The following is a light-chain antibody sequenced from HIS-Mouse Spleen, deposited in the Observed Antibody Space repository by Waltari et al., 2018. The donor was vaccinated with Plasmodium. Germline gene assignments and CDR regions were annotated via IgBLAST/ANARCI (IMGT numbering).Light chain of an antibody. V-gene: IGLV3-10*01. CDR1: ALPQKY. CDR3: YSTDSSGNHRV. Sequence: SYELTQPPSDSVSPGHTPRITCSGDALPQKYTYWYQQKSGQAPMLVIYEDSKRPSGIPERVSGSSSGTMATLTISGAQVEDEADYYCYSTDSSGNHRVFGGGPKLTVL. CDR2: EDS. J-gene: IGLJ3*02.